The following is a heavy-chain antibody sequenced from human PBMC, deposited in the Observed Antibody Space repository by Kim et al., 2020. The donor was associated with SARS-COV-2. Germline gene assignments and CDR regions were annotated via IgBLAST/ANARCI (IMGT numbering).Heavy chain of an antibody. J-gene: IGHJ3*02. CDR3: ARMDLGVLDAFDI. Sequence: YAQKFQGWVTMTRDTSISTAYMELSRLRSDDTAVYYCARMDLGVLDAFDIWGQGTMVTVSS. V-gene: IGHV1-2*04.